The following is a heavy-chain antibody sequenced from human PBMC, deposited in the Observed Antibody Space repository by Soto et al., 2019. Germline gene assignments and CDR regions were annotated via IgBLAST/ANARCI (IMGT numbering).Heavy chain of an antibody. V-gene: IGHV1-69*06. J-gene: IGHJ4*02. Sequence: KVSFKASGATXTPHAIALVRQAPGQGLEWIGGIIPIFGTPNYAQKFQGRLTINSDTSTTTAYLELTRLRSADKAVYFCARVRWTLSLEESEATRGQGPVGTVS. D-gene: IGHD2-15*01. CDR3: ARVRWTLSLEESEAT. CDR2: IIPIFGTP. CDR1: GATXTPHA.